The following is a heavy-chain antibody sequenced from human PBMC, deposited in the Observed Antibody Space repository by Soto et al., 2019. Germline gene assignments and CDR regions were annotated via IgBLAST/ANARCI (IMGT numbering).Heavy chain of an antibody. J-gene: IGHJ4*02. V-gene: IGHV3-21*01. Sequence: EVQLVESGGGLVKPGGSLSLSCAASEFTFSSYSMNWVRQAPGKGLEWVSSISSGSTYTYYADSMKGRFTISRDNAKDSLYLQMTSLRVDYTAVYYCARGWLQFGNFFDYWGQGTLVTVSS. CDR2: ISSGSTYT. CDR1: EFTFSSYS. D-gene: IGHD5-12*01. CDR3: ARGWLQFGNFFDY.